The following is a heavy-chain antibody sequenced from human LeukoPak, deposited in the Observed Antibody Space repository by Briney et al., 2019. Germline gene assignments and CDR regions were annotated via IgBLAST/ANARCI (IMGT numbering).Heavy chain of an antibody. CDR2: VTGSGSAT. J-gene: IGHJ4*02. CDR3: AKAKSTVMGGTDY. D-gene: IGHD4-17*01. CDR1: GFTFNSYA. Sequence: GGSLRLYCAASGFTFNSYAMSWVRQASGKGLEWVSTVTGSGSATYYADSVKGRFIISRDNSKNTLYLQMNSLRADDTALYYCAKAKSTVMGGTDYWGQGTLVTVSS. V-gene: IGHV3-23*01.